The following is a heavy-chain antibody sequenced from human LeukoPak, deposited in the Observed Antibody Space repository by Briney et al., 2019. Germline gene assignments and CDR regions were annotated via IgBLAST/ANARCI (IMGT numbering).Heavy chain of an antibody. Sequence: ASVKVSCKASGCTFTSYGISWVRQAPGQGLECMGWISAYNGNTNYAQNFQDRLTMTTDKSTSTAYMEPRSLRSDDTAVYYCARDTAMAYYEGSYFDPWGQGTLVTVSS. J-gene: IGHJ5*02. CDR2: ISAYNGNT. V-gene: IGHV1-18*01. D-gene: IGHD5-18*01. CDR1: GCTFTSYG. CDR3: ARDTAMAYYEGSYFDP.